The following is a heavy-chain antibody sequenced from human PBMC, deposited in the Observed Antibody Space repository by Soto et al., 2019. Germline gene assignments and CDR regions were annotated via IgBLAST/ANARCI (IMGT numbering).Heavy chain of an antibody. J-gene: IGHJ4*02. Sequence: QVQLVQSGAEVKKPGASVKVSCKASGYTFTSYGISWVRQAPGQGLEWMGWISAYNGNTNYAQKLQGRVTMTTDTSTSTAYRELGGLRSEDRALYYCARGFCLFLREGEDYFDYWGQGTLVTVSS. CDR2: ISAYNGNT. V-gene: IGHV1-18*01. CDR1: GYTFTSYG. CDR3: ARGFCLFLREGEDYFDY. D-gene: IGHD3-16*01.